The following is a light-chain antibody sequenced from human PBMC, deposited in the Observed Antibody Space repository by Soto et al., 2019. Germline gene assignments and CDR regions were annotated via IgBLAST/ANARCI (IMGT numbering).Light chain of an antibody. J-gene: IGLJ1*01. Sequence: QSALTLPASVSGSPVQSITISCTGTSSDVGGYNYVSWYQHQPVKAPILIISEVSKRPLGVSNRFSGAKSGNTAPLTISVLQAEDEADYSCNLYTSSSTLVVFGTGTKVTLL. CDR3: NLYTSSSTLVV. CDR2: EVS. CDR1: SSDVGGYNY. V-gene: IGLV2-14*01.